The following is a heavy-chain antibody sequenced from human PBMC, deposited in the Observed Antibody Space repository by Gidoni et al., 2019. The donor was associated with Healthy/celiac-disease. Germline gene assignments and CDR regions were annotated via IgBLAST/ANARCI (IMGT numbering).Heavy chain of an antibody. D-gene: IGHD6-13*01. Sequence: QVQLQESGPGLVKPSQTLSLTCTFSAGSISSGGYYWSWIRQHPGKGLEWIGYIYYSGSTYYNPSLKSRVTISVDTSKNQFSLKLSSVTAADTAVYYCARSIAAAGHTFDYWGQGTLVTVSS. CDR1: AGSISSGGYY. V-gene: IGHV4-31*03. J-gene: IGHJ4*02. CDR3: ARSIAAAGHTFDY. CDR2: IYYSGST.